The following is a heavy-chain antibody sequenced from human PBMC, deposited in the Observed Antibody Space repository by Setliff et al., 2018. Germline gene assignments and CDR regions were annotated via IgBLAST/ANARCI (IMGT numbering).Heavy chain of an antibody. Sequence: ASVKVSCKASGYTFASYGISWVRQAPGQGLEWMGWIRVYNGNRNYAQKFQDRLTMTTDTSTSTAYMELRILRSDDTAVYYCARLRGTYWECYYWGQGTLVTVSS. D-gene: IGHD1-26*01. CDR1: GYTFASYG. V-gene: IGHV1-18*01. CDR3: ARLRGTYWECYY. CDR2: IRVYNGNR. J-gene: IGHJ4*02.